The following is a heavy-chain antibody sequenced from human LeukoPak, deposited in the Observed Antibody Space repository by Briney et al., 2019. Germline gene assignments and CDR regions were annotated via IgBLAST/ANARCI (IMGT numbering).Heavy chain of an antibody. CDR1: GGSMSYYY. V-gene: IGHV4-59*01. J-gene: IGHJ4*02. CDR3: ARVAVRGSGSELFDY. D-gene: IGHD3-10*01. Sequence: SETLSLTCTVSGGSMSYYYWTWIRQTPGKGLEWIGYKYYDGNSGSTNYNPSLKSRVTISVDTSKNQFSLKLSSVTATDTAVYYCARVAVRGSGSELFDYWGQGTLVTVSS. CDR2: KYYDGNSGST.